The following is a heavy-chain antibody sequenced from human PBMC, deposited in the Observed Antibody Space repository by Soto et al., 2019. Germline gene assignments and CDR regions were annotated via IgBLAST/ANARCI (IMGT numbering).Heavy chain of an antibody. Sequence: XXSLKISWKGSGYSFTSYWIDWVRQMPGKGLEWMGIIYPGDSDTRYSPSFQGQVTISADKSISTAYLQWSSLKASDTAMYYCARPTYSGYDYSAFDIWGQGTMVTVSS. D-gene: IGHD5-12*01. J-gene: IGHJ3*02. CDR3: ARPTYSGYDYSAFDI. V-gene: IGHV5-51*01. CDR2: IYPGDSDT. CDR1: GYSFTSYW.